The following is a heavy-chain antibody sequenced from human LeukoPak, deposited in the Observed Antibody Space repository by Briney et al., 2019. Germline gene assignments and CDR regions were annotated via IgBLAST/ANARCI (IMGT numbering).Heavy chain of an antibody. CDR1: GGYISSYY. CDR3: AREVGYCSGGSCYSYFDY. CDR2: IYYSGST. V-gene: IGHV4-59*01. Sequence: SETLSLTCTVSGGYISSYYWSWIRQPPGKGLEWIEYIYYSGSTNYNASLTNRVTISVDTSKNQFSLKLSSVTAADTAVYYCAREVGYCSGGSCYSYFDYWGQGTLVTVSS. D-gene: IGHD2-15*01. J-gene: IGHJ4*02.